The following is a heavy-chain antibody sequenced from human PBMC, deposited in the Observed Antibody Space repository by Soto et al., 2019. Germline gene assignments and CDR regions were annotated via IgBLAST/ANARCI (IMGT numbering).Heavy chain of an antibody. CDR1: GFTFSSCT. Sequence: LTLSCAASGFTFSSCTMNWVRQAPGKGLEWVSSISSSSSYIYYVDSGKGRFTISRDNAKNSLYLQMNSLRAEDTAVDFCATALPRHGHGASTSCYEGSFVMWGQGPMVTAS. V-gene: IGHV3-21*01. J-gene: IGHJ3*02. CDR3: ATALPRHGHGASTSCYEGSFVM. CDR2: ISSSSSYI. D-gene: IGHD2-2*01.